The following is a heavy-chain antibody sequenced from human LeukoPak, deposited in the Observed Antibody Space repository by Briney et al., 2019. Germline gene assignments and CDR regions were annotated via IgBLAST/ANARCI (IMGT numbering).Heavy chain of an antibody. V-gene: IGHV3-21*01. Sequence: GGSLRPSCAASGFTFSSYSMNWVRQAPGKGLEWVSSISSSSSYIYYADSVKGRFTISRDNAKNSLYLQMNSLRAEDTAVYYCARDYDSTQAVAFDIWGQGTMVTVSS. D-gene: IGHD3-22*01. CDR1: GFTFSSYS. J-gene: IGHJ3*02. CDR2: ISSSSSYI. CDR3: ARDYDSTQAVAFDI.